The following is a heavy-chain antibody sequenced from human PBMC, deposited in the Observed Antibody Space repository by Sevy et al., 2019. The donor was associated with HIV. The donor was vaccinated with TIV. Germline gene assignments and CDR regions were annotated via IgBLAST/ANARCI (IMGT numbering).Heavy chain of an antibody. CDR1: GFTFINHV. J-gene: IGHJ4*02. D-gene: IGHD3-10*01. Sequence: GGSLRLSCVASGFTFINHVMTWVRQTPGKGLEWVSSISGGGGTTFYAVFVRGRITNSRDNSKNTLFLQMNSLRVDDTAIYYCAKYFLSGTYYPPDDWGQGTLVTV. CDR3: AKYFLSGTYYPPDD. CDR2: ISGGGGTT. V-gene: IGHV3-23*01.